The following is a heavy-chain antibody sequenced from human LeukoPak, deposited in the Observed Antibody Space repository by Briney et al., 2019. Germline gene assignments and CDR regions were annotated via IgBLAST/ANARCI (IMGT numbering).Heavy chain of an antibody. Sequence: GGSLRLSCAASGFTFSTYGMHWVRQVPGKGLEWVAFIRYDGRNKYYADSVKGRFTISRDNSKNTLYLQMNSLRAEDTAVYYCAKEGATVALYYYYYYMDVWGKGTTVTVSS. V-gene: IGHV3-30*02. CDR3: AKEGATVALYYYYYYMDV. CDR2: IRYDGRNK. CDR1: GFTFSTYG. D-gene: IGHD4-23*01. J-gene: IGHJ6*03.